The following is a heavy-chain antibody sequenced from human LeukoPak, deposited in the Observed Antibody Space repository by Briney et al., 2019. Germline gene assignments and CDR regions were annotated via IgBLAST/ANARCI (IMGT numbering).Heavy chain of an antibody. D-gene: IGHD6-13*01. J-gene: IGHJ3*02. CDR3: ASEQLVSHAFDI. V-gene: IGHV4-59*01. Sequence: SETLSLTCTVSGGSISSYYWSWIRQPPGKGLEWIGYIYCSGSTNYNPSLKSRVTISVDTSKNQFSLKLSSVTAADTAVYYCASEQLVSHAFDIWGQGTMVTVS. CDR2: IYCSGST. CDR1: GGSISSYY.